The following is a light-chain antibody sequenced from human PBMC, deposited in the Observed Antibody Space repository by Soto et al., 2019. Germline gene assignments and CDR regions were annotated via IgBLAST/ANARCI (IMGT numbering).Light chain of an antibody. Sequence: DIQMTQSPSSLSGSAGDRVTITCRASQSISGYLNWYQQKPGIAPKVLMYGTSILQTGVSSRFSGSGSGTDFTLTINSLQPEDFATYYCQQSYSTPWTFGQGTKVEIK. J-gene: IGKJ1*01. CDR3: QQSYSTPWT. V-gene: IGKV1-39*01. CDR1: QSISGY. CDR2: GTS.